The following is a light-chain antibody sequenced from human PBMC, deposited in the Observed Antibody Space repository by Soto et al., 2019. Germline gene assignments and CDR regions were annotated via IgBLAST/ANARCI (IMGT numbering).Light chain of an antibody. CDR3: AAWDDSLSGWV. CDR2: RNN. V-gene: IGLV1-47*01. Sequence: QPVLTQPPSASGTPGQRVTISCSGSSSNIGSNYVYWYQQLPGTAPKLPIYRNNQRPSGVPDRFSGSKSGTSASLAISGLRSEDEADYYCAAWDDSLSGWVFGGGTKLTVL. CDR1: SSNIGSNY. J-gene: IGLJ3*02.